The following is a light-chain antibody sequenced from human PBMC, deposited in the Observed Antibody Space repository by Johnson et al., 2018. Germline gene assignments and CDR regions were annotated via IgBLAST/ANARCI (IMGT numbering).Light chain of an antibody. Sequence: QSVLTQPPSVSAAPGQKVTISCSGSSSNIGNNYVSWYQQLPGTAPTLLIYENNKRPSGIPDRFSGSKSGTSATLGITGLQTGDEAEYYCGTWDSSLRAGNVFGTGTKVTVL. CDR1: SSNIGNNY. V-gene: IGLV1-51*02. CDR3: GTWDSSLRAGNV. CDR2: ENN. J-gene: IGLJ1*01.